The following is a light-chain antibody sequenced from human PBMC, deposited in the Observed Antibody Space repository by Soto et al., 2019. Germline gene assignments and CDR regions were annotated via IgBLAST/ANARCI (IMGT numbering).Light chain of an antibody. CDR3: QQYAGPPTT. Sequence: EIVLTQSTATLSLSPRARATLSCSPSQTVSNNYLAWCQQKPGQAPRVIMYGASRRATGIPDRFSGGGSGTDFTLIISRLEPEDFAVYFCQQYAGPPTTFGQGTRLEIK. J-gene: IGKJ5*01. V-gene: IGKV3-20*01. CDR2: GAS. CDR1: QTVSNNY.